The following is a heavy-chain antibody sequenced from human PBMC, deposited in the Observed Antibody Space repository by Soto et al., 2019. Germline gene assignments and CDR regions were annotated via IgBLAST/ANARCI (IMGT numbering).Heavy chain of an antibody. CDR2: INAGNGNT. V-gene: IGHV1-3*01. D-gene: IGHD3-22*01. CDR1: GYTFTSYA. J-gene: IGHJ3*02. Sequence: GASVKVSCKASGYTFTSYAMHWVRQAPGQRLEWMGWINAGNGNTRYSQKFQGRVTITRDTSASTAYMELSSLRSEDTAVYYCARGLYYYDSSGYYYGGAFDIWGQGTMVTVSS. CDR3: ARGLYYYDSSGYYYGGAFDI.